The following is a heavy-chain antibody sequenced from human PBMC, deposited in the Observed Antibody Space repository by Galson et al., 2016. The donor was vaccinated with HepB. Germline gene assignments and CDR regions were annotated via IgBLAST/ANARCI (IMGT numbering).Heavy chain of an antibody. V-gene: IGHV5-10-1*01. Sequence: QSGAEVKKPGESLRISCKGSGYRFTNNWISWVRQKPGKGLEWMGKIDPSDSYSNYNPSFQGHVTISADKSISTAYLQWSSLKASDTAIYYCASHPRSSVTMCRNLYFDLWGRGTLVTVSS. CDR3: ASHPRSSVTMCRNLYFDL. D-gene: IGHD4-17*01. J-gene: IGHJ2*01. CDR1: GYRFTNNW. CDR2: IDPSDSYS.